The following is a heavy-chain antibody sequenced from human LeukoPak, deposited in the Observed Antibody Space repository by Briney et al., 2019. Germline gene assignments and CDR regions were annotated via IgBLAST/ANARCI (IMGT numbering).Heavy chain of an antibody. D-gene: IGHD6-19*01. CDR3: AREEAGFFGPFLPDY. Sequence: SETLSLTCTVSGGSISSGSYYWSWIRQPAGKGLEWIGSIYYGGSTYYNPSLKSRVTILVDTSKNQFSLKLSSVTAADTAMYYCAREEAGFFGPFLPDYWGQGTLVTVSS. V-gene: IGHV4-39*07. CDR1: GGSISSGSYY. J-gene: IGHJ4*02. CDR2: IYYGGST.